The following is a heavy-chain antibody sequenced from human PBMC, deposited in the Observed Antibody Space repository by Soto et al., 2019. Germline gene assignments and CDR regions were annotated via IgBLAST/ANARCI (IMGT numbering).Heavy chain of an antibody. CDR1: GGTFSSYA. D-gene: IGHD3-9*01. Sequence: SVKVSCKASGGTFSSYAISWVRQAPGQGLEWMGGIIPIFGTANYAQKFQGRVTITADESTSTAYMELNSLRAEDTAVYYCARDLSYYDILTPGMDVWGQGTTVTVSS. J-gene: IGHJ6*02. CDR3: ARDLSYYDILTPGMDV. CDR2: IIPIFGTA. V-gene: IGHV1-69*13.